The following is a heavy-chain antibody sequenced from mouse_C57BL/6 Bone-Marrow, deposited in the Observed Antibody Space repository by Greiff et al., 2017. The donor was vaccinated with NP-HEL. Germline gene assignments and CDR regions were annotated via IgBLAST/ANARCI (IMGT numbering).Heavy chain of an antibody. CDR3: ARYEFAY. J-gene: IGHJ3*01. V-gene: IGHV7-3*01. CDR1: GFTFTDYY. Sequence: EVKLMESGGGLVQPGGSLSLSCAASGFTFTDYYMSWVRQPPGKALEWLGFIRNKANGYTTEYSAYVKGRFTISRDNSQSILYLQMNALRAEDSATYYCARYEFAYWGQGTLVTVSA. CDR2: IRNKANGYTT.